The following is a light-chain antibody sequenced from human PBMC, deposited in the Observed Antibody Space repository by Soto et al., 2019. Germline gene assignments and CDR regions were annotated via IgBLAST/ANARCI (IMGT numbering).Light chain of an antibody. CDR3: QQYCASHRT. J-gene: IGKJ1*01. Sequence: EIVLTQSPGTLALSLGDEATLSCTASQTVNRNYLAWYLQKPAQPPRLLIYGVSNRAPGVPDRFSGGGSGTEFTLTIARLEPDDFGTYYCQQYCASHRTFGQGTRLEVK. V-gene: IGKV3-20*01. CDR1: QTVNRNY. CDR2: GVS.